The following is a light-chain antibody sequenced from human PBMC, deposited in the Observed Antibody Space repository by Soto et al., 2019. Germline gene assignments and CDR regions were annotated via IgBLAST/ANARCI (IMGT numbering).Light chain of an antibody. CDR1: QTISRNY. V-gene: IGKV3-20*01. CDR2: HGP. CDR3: HQYNSWPRGT. Sequence: IVLTQSPGTLSLSPGERVTLSCRASQTISRNYLAWYQQKPGLAPRLIMYHGPRRAAGTPDRFSGSGSGTDFSLTISSLQSEDSAVYYCHQYNSWPRGTFGPGTKVDIK. J-gene: IGKJ3*01.